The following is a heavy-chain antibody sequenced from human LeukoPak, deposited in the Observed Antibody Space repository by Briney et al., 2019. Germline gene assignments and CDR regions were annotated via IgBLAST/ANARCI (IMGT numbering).Heavy chain of an antibody. J-gene: IGHJ5*02. CDR2: ISGSGGGT. CDR3: AKESGSYRLYNWFDP. V-gene: IGHV3-23*01. Sequence: GGSLRLSCAASGFTFSSYAMSWVRQAPGKGLEWVSAISGSGGGTYYADSVKGRFTISRDNSKNTLYLQMNSLRAEDTAVYYCAKESGSYRLYNWFDPWGQGTLVTVSS. D-gene: IGHD1-26*01. CDR1: GFTFSSYA.